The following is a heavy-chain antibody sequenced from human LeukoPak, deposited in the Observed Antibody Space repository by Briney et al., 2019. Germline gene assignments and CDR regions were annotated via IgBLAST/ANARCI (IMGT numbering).Heavy chain of an antibody. CDR3: AKGTWYRGRGYSREDAFDI. Sequence: GGSLRLSCAASGFTFSSYGMHWVRQAPGKGLEWVAVISYDGSNKYYADSVKGRFTISRDNSKNTLYLQMNSLRAEDTAVYYCAKGTWYRGRGYSREDAFDIWGQGTMVTVSS. CDR2: ISYDGSNK. D-gene: IGHD5-18*01. CDR1: GFTFSSYG. V-gene: IGHV3-30*18. J-gene: IGHJ3*02.